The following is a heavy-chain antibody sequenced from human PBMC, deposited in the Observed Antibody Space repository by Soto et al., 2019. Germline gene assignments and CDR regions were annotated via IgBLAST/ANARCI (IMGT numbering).Heavy chain of an antibody. J-gene: IGHJ4*02. Sequence: QVQLVQSGAEVKKLGASVKVSCKASGYTFTSYGISWVRQTPGQGLEWMGWISAYNGNTNYAQKLQGRVTMTTDTSTSTAYMELRSLRSEDTAVYYCAREGLRVYSYYYFDYWGQGTLVTVSS. CDR3: AREGLRVYSYYYFDY. CDR1: GYTFTSYG. V-gene: IGHV1-18*01. CDR2: ISAYNGNT. D-gene: IGHD1-26*01.